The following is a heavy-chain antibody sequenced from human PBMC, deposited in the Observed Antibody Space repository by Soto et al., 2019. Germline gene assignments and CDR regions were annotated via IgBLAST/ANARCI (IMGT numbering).Heavy chain of an antibody. CDR3: ARDRRMVRGYGWFDP. D-gene: IGHD3-10*01. J-gene: IGHJ5*01. CDR1: GGSFSGYY. Sequence: QVQLQQWGAGLLKPSETLSLTCAVYGGSFSGYYWSWIRRPPGQGLEWIGEINHSGSTNYNPSLKSRVTISVDTSKNQFSLKLSSVTAADTAVYYCARDRRMVRGYGWFDPWGQGTLVTVSS. V-gene: IGHV4-34*01. CDR2: INHSGST.